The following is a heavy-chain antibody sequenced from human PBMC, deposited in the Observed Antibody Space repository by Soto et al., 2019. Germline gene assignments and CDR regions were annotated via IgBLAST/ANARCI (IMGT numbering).Heavy chain of an antibody. Sequence: EVQLVESGGGLVKPGGSLRLSCAASGFTFSSYSMNWVLQAPGKGLEWVSSISSSSSYIYYADSVKGRFTISRDNAKNSLYLQMNSLRAEDTAVYYCARGLVLPAAIGLYYFDYCGQGTLVTVSA. V-gene: IGHV3-21*01. CDR1: GFTFSSYS. J-gene: IGHJ4*02. CDR2: ISSSSSYI. D-gene: IGHD2-2*02. CDR3: ARGLVLPAAIGLYYFDY.